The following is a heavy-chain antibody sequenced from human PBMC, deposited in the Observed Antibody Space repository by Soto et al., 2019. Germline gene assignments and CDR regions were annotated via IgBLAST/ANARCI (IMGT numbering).Heavy chain of an antibody. V-gene: IGHV4-4*02. CDR1: GGSISSSNW. J-gene: IGHJ4*02. D-gene: IGHD3-3*01. CDR3: ASGRVFGGYHRGYYFDY. CDR2: IYYSGST. Sequence: QVQLQESGPGLVKPSGTLSLTCAVSGGSISSSNWWSWVRQPPGKGLEWIGYIYYSGSTNYNPSLKSRVTISVDTSKNQFSLKLSSVTAADTAVYYCASGRVFGGYHRGYYFDYWGQGTLVTVSS.